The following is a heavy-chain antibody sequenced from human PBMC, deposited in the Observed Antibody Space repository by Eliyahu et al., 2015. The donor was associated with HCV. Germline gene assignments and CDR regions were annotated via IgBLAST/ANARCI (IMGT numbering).Heavy chain of an antibody. Sequence: QVQLVESGGGVVQPGRSLRLSCAAXGFXFNPYGMHWVRQAPGKGLGWXAVTSYDGNYKYYADSVKGRFTISRDNSKNTLNLQMNSLRPEDTAVYYCARDGRAAYNGRGYYFDSWGQGILVSVSS. V-gene: IGHV3-30*03. CDR1: GFXFNPYG. CDR3: ARDGRAAYNGRGYYFDS. CDR2: TSYDGNYK. J-gene: IGHJ4*02. D-gene: IGHD5-24*01.